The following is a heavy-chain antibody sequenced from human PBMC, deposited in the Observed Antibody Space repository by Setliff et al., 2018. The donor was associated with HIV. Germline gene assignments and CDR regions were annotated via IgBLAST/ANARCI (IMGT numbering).Heavy chain of an antibody. D-gene: IGHD2-15*01. CDR3: VRRRCSAASCPDNSWNWLDP. J-gene: IGHJ5*02. CDR1: GGSISSYY. V-gene: IGHV4-59*08. Sequence: SETLSLTCTVSGGSISSYYWNWIRQPPGKALEWIGYIYYGSTHYNPSFEGRVTISVDTSKNQFSLKLRSVTAADTAMYYCVRRRCSAASCPDNSWNWLDPWGQGTLVTVSS. CDR2: IYYGST.